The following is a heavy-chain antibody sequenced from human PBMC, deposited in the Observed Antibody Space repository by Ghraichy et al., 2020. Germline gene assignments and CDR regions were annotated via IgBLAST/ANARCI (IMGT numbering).Heavy chain of an antibody. D-gene: IGHD5-24*01. Sequence: GGSLTLSCSASGFTFSAYAMHWVRQAPGKGLEYVSAISDNGGHTYYADSVKGRFTISRDNSKNTLFLQMSSLRAEDTAVYYCVKRRGDGSNGYDYWGRGTLVTVSS. J-gene: IGHJ4*02. V-gene: IGHV3-64D*06. CDR1: GFTFSAYA. CDR3: VKRRGDGSNGYDY. CDR2: ISDNGGHT.